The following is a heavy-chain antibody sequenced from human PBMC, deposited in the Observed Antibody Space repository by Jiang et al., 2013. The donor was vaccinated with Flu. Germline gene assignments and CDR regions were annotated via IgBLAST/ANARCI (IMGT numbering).Heavy chain of an antibody. CDR2: IYTSGST. Sequence: GSGLVKPSQTLSLTCTVSGGSISSGSYYWSWIRQPAGKGLEWIGRIYTSGSTNYNPSLKSRVTISVDTSKNQFSLKLSSVTAADTAVYYCASMHDYDFWTKEDAFDIWGQGTMVTVSS. CDR3: ASMHDYDFWTKEDAFDI. V-gene: IGHV4-61*02. J-gene: IGHJ3*02. D-gene: IGHD3-3*01. CDR1: GGSISSGSYY.